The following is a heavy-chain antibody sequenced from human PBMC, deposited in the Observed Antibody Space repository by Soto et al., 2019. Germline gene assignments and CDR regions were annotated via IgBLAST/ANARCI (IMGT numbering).Heavy chain of an antibody. V-gene: IGHV3-23*01. Sequence: EVPLLESGGGLVQPGGSLRLSCVVSGFTFSTSPMSWVRQTPGKGLQWVSVISGSGDYIDYADSVKGRFTISRDSSKRTVYLHMDSLRVDAAAVYYCAKGGYYCPGSRRFDPWGQGTLVTVSS. CDR2: ISGSGDYI. J-gene: IGHJ5*02. D-gene: IGHD3-10*01. CDR1: GFTFSTSP. CDR3: AKGGYYCPGSRRFDP.